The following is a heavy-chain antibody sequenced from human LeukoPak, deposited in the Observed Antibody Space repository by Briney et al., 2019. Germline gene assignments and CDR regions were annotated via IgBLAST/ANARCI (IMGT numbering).Heavy chain of an antibody. CDR3: ARDLDGYNFRFDY. Sequence: SETLSLTCTVSNGSINFVSYYWSWIRQPPGKGLEWIGYIYYSGSTNYNPSLKSRVTISVDTSKNQFSLKLSSVTAADTAVYYCARDLDGYNFRFDYWGQGTLVTVSS. CDR2: IYYSGST. D-gene: IGHD5-24*01. J-gene: IGHJ4*02. V-gene: IGHV4-61*01. CDR1: NGSINFVSYY.